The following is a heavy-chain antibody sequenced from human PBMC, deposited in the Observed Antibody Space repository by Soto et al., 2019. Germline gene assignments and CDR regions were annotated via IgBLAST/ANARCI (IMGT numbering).Heavy chain of an antibody. CDR2: ISYDGTNK. J-gene: IGHJ6*02. Sequence: QVQLVESGGGEVQPGRSLTLSCAASGFTFSTYGMHWARQTPGKGLEWVAVISYDGTNKFYSDSVKGRFTISRDNFKNTLTLQMNSLRADDTAVYSCAKDLQSYGDYDYYCYGMDVWGLGTRVTVSS. V-gene: IGHV3-30*18. D-gene: IGHD4-17*01. CDR3: AKDLQSYGDYDYYCYGMDV. CDR1: GFTFSTYG.